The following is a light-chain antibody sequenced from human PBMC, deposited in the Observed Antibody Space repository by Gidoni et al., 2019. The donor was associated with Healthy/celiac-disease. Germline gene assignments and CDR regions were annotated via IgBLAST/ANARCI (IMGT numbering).Light chain of an antibody. Sequence: DIQMTQSPYTLSASVEDSVTITCRASQSISSWLAWYQQEPGKAPKRLIYDASSLESGAPSRFSGSGSGTEFTLTISSLQPDDFATYYCQQYNSYSWTFGQGTKVEIK. CDR2: DAS. CDR1: QSISSW. J-gene: IGKJ1*01. V-gene: IGKV1-5*01. CDR3: QQYNSYSWT.